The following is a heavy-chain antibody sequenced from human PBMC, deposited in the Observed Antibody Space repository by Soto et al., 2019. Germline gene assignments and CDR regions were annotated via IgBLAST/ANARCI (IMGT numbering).Heavy chain of an antibody. D-gene: IGHD6-19*01. V-gene: IGHV1-18*01. J-gene: IGHJ6*02. CDR2: ISGYNGNT. Sequence: QVQLVQSGAEVKKPGASVTVSCKTSGYTFSNYGINWVRQAPGQGLEWMGWISGYNGNTNYAQTVQGRVTITTDTSTGTVYMERRSLKSDDTAIYYCSRFIMVGGWFDPNYYDGMDVWGQGTTVTVSS. CDR3: SRFIMVGGWFDPNYYDGMDV. CDR1: GYTFSNYG.